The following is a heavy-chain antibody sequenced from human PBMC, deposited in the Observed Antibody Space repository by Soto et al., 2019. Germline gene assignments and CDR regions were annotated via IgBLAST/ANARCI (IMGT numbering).Heavy chain of an antibody. CDR1: GYTFISYT. J-gene: IGHJ6*02. CDR3: AREAPPPRYATSAYNYGMDV. D-gene: IGHD2-2*01. V-gene: IGHV1-3*01. CDR2: INAGNGNT. Sequence: AAVKVSCKASGYTFISYTMHWVRQAPGQRXEWMGWINAGNGNTEYSQNFQGRVTINRDTSANIAYMELSSLRSEDTAVYYCAREAPPPRYATSAYNYGMDVWRQAATVT.